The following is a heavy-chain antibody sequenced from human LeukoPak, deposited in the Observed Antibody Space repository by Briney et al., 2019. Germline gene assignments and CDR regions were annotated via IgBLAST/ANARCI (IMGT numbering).Heavy chain of an antibody. CDR1: GFTFSTYA. D-gene: IGHD6-19*01. V-gene: IGHV3-30-3*01. Sequence: GGSLRLSCAASGFTFSTYAMNWVRQAPGKGLEWVAVISYDGSNKYYADSVKGRFTISRDNSKNTLYLQMNSLRAEDTAVYYCARGDSSGYYYFDYWGQGTLVTVSS. CDR2: ISYDGSNK. J-gene: IGHJ4*02. CDR3: ARGDSSGYYYFDY.